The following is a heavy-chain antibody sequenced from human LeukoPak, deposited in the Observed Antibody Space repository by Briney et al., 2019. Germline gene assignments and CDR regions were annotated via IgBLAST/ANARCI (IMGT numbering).Heavy chain of an antibody. CDR2: INPNSGGT. D-gene: IGHD2-2*02. V-gene: IGHV1-2*06. J-gene: IGHJ6*02. CDR3: ACAKGTGYCSSTSCYINYYYYYGMDV. CDR1: GYTFTGYY. Sequence: ASVKVSCKASGYTFTGYYMHWVRQAPGQGLEWMGRINPNSGGTNYAQKFQGRVTMTRDTSISTAYMELSRLRSDDTAVYYCACAKGTGYCSSTSCYINYYYYYGMDVWGQRTTVTVSS.